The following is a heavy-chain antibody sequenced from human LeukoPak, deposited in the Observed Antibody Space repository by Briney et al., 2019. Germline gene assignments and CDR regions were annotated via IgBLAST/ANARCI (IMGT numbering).Heavy chain of an antibody. J-gene: IGHJ5*02. D-gene: IGHD6-13*01. CDR1: GFTFSILS. CDR3: ARGSERSSWYDWFDP. V-gene: IGHV3-30-3*01. Sequence: SMSPSSAVSGFTFSILSTHWVSPPPSNVLEWEAVTSYDGSTYYYAHSVKSAFTISRENSKNTLFLQRNGLRAEDTAVYYCARGSERSSWYDWFDPWGQGTLVTVSS. CDR2: TSYDGSTY.